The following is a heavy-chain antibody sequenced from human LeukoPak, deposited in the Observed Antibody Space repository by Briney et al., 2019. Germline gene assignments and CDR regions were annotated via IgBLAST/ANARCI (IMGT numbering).Heavy chain of an antibody. V-gene: IGHV7-4-1*02. CDR3: ARHRYDFWSGYYTGKLGYYGMDV. J-gene: IGHJ6*02. D-gene: IGHD3-3*01. Sequence: ASVKVSCKASGYTFTSYAMNWVRQAPGQGLEWMGWINTNTGNPTYAQGFTGRFVFSLDTSVSTAYLQISSLKAEDTAVYYCARHRYDFWSGYYTGKLGYYGMDVWGQGTTVTVSS. CDR1: GYTFTSYA. CDR2: INTNTGNP.